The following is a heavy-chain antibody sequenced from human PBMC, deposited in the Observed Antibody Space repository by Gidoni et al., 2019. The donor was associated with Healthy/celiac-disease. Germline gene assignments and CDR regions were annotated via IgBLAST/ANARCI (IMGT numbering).Heavy chain of an antibody. CDR3: ARISLGYCSGGSCYSSYYYYGMDV. J-gene: IGHJ6*02. Sequence: QVTLKESGPVLVKPTETLTLTCTVSGFSLSNARMGVSWIRQPPGKALEWLAHIFSNDEKSYSTSLKSRLTISKDTSKSQVVLTMTNMDPVDTATYYCARISLGYCSGGSCYSSYYYYGMDVWGQGTTVTVS. CDR2: IFSNDEK. D-gene: IGHD2-15*01. V-gene: IGHV2-26*01. CDR1: GFSLSNARMG.